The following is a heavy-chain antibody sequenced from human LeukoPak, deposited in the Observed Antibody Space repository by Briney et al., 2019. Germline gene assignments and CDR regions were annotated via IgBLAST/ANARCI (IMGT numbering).Heavy chain of an antibody. CDR2: ISSSGSTI. Sequence: GGSLRLSCAASGFTFSSYEMNWVRQAPGKGLEWVSYISSSGSTIYYADSVKGRFTISRDNAKNSLYLQMNSLRAEDTAVYYCASSEDFSYYYYMDVWGKGTTVTVSS. D-gene: IGHD2/OR15-2a*01. CDR3: ASSEDFSYYYYMDV. V-gene: IGHV3-48*03. CDR1: GFTFSSYE. J-gene: IGHJ6*03.